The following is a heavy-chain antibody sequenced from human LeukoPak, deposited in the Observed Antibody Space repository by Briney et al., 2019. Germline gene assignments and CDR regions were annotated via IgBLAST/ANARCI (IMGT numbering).Heavy chain of an antibody. Sequence: GGSLRLSCTVSGFTPSNAWMSWVRQAPGKGLEWVGRIKSKTDGDTTDYAAPVKGRFTISRDDSKDTVYLQMNSLKTEDTAIYYCTRDKLELRQFDYWGQGTLVTVSS. CDR2: IKSKTDGDTT. J-gene: IGHJ4*02. CDR3: TRDKLELRQFDY. V-gene: IGHV3-15*01. CDR1: GFTPSNAW. D-gene: IGHD1-7*01.